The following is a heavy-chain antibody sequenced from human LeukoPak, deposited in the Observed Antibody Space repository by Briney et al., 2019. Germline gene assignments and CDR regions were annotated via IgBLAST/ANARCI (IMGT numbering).Heavy chain of an antibody. Sequence: PGGSLRLSCAASGLTFSSYAMSWVRQAPGKGLEWVSAIGGSGGSTYYADSVKGRFTISRDNSKNTLYLQMNSLRAEDTAVYYCAKEGVGGFYYDSSGYYYFDYWGQGTLVTVSS. J-gene: IGHJ4*02. CDR2: IGGSGGST. V-gene: IGHV3-23*01. D-gene: IGHD3-22*01. CDR3: AKEGVGGFYYDSSGYYYFDY. CDR1: GLTFSSYA.